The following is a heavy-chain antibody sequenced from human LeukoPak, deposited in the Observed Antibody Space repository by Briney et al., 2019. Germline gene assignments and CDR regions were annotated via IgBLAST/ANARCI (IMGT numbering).Heavy chain of an antibody. CDR1: GITFSRYS. D-gene: IGHD5-18*01. J-gene: IGHJ4*02. CDR2: IGIGSTYI. Sequence: GGSLRLSCAASGITFSRYSMNWVRQAPGKGLEWVSSIGIGSTYIYYADSVKGRFTISRDNAKNSLYLQMNSLRAEDTAVYYCAREVSYGFDYWGQGTLVTVSS. CDR3: AREVSYGFDY. V-gene: IGHV3-21*01.